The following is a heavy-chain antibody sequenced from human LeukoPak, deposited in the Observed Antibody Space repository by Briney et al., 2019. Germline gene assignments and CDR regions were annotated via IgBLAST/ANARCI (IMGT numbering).Heavy chain of an antibody. D-gene: IGHD5-12*01. CDR1: GGSISSYY. CDR2: IYYSGST. V-gene: IGHV4-59*01. J-gene: IGHJ4*02. Sequence: SETLSLTCTVSGGSISSYYWSWIRQPPGKGLEWIGYIYYSGSTDYNPPLKSRVTISVDTSKNQSSLKLSSVTAADTAVYYCARGVVGGYDSANWGQGTLVTVSS. CDR3: ARGVVGGYDSAN.